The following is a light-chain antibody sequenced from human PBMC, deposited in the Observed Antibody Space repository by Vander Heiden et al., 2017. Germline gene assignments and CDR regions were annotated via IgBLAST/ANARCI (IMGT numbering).Light chain of an antibody. CDR2: NAS. CDR3: QQSYSPPLT. J-gene: IGKJ4*01. Sequence: DINMTQSPTSMSAYVGGTVTIPCRASQSISKSLNWYQQKLHLAPSLLIDNASTLRSGVPARFSGGGSGTDFTLTISRLQPEDFAIYYCQQSYSPPLTFGGGTKVEIQ. CDR1: QSISKS. V-gene: IGKV1-39*01.